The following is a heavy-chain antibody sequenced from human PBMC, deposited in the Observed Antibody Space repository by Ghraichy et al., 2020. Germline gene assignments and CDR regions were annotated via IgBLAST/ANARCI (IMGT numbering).Heavy chain of an antibody. V-gene: IGHV4-34*01. CDR1: GGSFSGYY. Sequence: SETLSLTCAVYGGSFSGYYWSWIRQPPGKGLEWIGEINHSGSTNYNPSLKSRVTISVDTSKNQFSLKLSSVTAADTAVYYCARGRGGSSGWYLKGTPPPSRKTPFDYWGQGTLVTVSS. CDR3: ARGRGGSSGWYLKGTPPPSRKTPFDY. D-gene: IGHD6-19*01. J-gene: IGHJ4*02. CDR2: INHSGST.